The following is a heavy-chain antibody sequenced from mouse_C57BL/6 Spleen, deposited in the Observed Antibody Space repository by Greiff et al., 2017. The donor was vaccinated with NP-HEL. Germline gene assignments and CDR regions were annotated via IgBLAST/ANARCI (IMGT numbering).Heavy chain of an antibody. Sequence: QVQLQQSGAELMKPGASVKLSCKATGYTFTGYWIEWVKQRPGHGLEWIGEILPGSGITNYNEKFKDKATFTADTSSNTAYMQLSSLTTEDSAIYYCARSGDGYPLFDYWGQGTTLTVSS. J-gene: IGHJ2*01. CDR1: GYTFTGYW. D-gene: IGHD2-3*01. CDR2: ILPGSGIT. V-gene: IGHV1-9*01. CDR3: ARSGDGYPLFDY.